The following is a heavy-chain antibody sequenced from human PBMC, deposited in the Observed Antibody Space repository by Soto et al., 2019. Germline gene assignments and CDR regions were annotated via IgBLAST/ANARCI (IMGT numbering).Heavy chain of an antibody. D-gene: IGHD6-13*01. J-gene: IGHJ5*02. CDR1: GYTLTELS. V-gene: IGHV1-24*01. CDR2: FDPEDGET. Sequence: ASVKVSCKVSGYTLTELSMHWVRQAPGKGLEWMGGFDPEDGETIYAQKFQGRVTMTEDTSTDTAYMELSSLRSEDTAVYYCATVIAAAGRLNWFDPWGQGTLVTVSP. CDR3: ATVIAAAGRLNWFDP.